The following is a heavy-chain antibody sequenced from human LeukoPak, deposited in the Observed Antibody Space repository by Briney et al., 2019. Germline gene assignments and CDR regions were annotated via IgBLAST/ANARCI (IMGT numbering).Heavy chain of an antibody. D-gene: IGHD2-15*01. Sequence: GGSLRLSCEASGFTFSSYAMSWVRQASGKGLEWVSSISGSGGRTYYADSVSGRFTVSRDNSRNTLHLQMSNLRDEDTALYYCAKSRARREESGGSVDYWGQGTLVTVSS. CDR1: GFTFSSYA. J-gene: IGHJ4*02. CDR2: ISGSGGRT. V-gene: IGHV3-23*01. CDR3: AKSRARREESGGSVDY.